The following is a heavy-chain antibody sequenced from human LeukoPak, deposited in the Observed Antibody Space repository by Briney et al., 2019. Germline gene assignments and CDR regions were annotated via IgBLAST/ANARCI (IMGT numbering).Heavy chain of an antibody. CDR1: GGSISSYY. D-gene: IGHD2/OR15-2a*01. CDR3: ARIIVVTSTDYFDS. CDR2: IFYSGIT. J-gene: IGHJ4*02. Sequence: SETLSLTCTVSGGSISSYYWSWIRQPPGKGLEWIGSIFYSGITYYNPSLQSRVTISVDASKSQFSLHLSSATAADTALYYCARIIVVTSTDYFDSWGQGTLVTVSS. V-gene: IGHV4-59*05.